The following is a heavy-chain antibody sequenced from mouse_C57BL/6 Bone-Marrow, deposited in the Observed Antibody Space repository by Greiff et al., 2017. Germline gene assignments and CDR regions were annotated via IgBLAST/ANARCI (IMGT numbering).Heavy chain of an antibody. Sequence: EVKLVESGPGLAKPSQTLSLTCSVTGYSITSDYWNWIRKFPGNKLEYMGYISYSGSTYYNPSLKSRISITRDTSKNQYYLQLNSVTTEDTATYYCARSPLLLRYRPWYFDVWGTGTTVTVSS. CDR3: ARSPLLLRYRPWYFDV. CDR1: GYSITSDY. CDR2: ISYSGST. D-gene: IGHD1-1*01. V-gene: IGHV3-8*01. J-gene: IGHJ1*03.